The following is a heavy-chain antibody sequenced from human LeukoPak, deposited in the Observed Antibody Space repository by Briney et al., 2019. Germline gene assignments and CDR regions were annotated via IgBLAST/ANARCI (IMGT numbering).Heavy chain of an antibody. CDR2: ISGSGGST. CDR3: AKDLIAAAGPGWFDP. D-gene: IGHD6-13*01. CDR1: GFTFSSYA. Sequence: PGGSLRLSCAASGFTFSSYAMSWVRQAPGKGLEWASAISGSGGSTYYADSVKGRFTISRDNSKNTLYLQMNSLRAEDTAVYYCAKDLIAAAGPGWFDPWGQGTLVTVSS. J-gene: IGHJ5*02. V-gene: IGHV3-23*01.